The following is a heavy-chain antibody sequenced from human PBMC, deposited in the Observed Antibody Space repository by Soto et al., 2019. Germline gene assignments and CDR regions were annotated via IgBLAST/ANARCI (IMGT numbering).Heavy chain of an antibody. J-gene: IGHJ4*02. Sequence: SETLSLTCAVYGGSFSGYYWSWIRQPPGKGLEWIGEINHSGSTNYNPSLKSRVTISVDTSKNQFSLKLSSVTAADTALYYCARASRRFLEWFDFDYWGQGTLVTVSS. CDR2: INHSGST. D-gene: IGHD3-3*01. CDR3: ARASRRFLEWFDFDY. CDR1: GGSFSGYY. V-gene: IGHV4-34*01.